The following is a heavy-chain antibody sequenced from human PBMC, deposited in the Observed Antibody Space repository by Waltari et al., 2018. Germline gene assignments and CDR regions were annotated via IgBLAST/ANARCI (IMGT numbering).Heavy chain of an antibody. V-gene: IGHV1-3*01. CDR1: GYTFTSYA. CDR3: ARDRIAVAGAWFDP. D-gene: IGHD6-19*01. Sequence: QVQLVQSGAEVKKPGASVKASCMASGYTFTSYAMHWVRQAPGQRLEWMGWINAGNGNTKYSQKFQGRVTITRDTSASTAYMELSSLRSEDTAVYYCARDRIAVAGAWFDPWGQGTLVTVSS. J-gene: IGHJ5*02. CDR2: INAGNGNT.